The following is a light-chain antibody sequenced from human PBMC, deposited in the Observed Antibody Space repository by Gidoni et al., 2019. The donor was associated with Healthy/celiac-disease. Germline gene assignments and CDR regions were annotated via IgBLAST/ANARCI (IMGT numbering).Light chain of an antibody. Sequence: AIRMTQSPSSFSASTGDRVTITCRASQGISSYLAWYQQKPGQAPKLLIYAASTLQSGVPSRFSGSGSGTDFTLTISCLQSEDFATYYCQQYYSYPRTFXQXTKLEIK. V-gene: IGKV1-8*01. CDR1: QGISSY. CDR3: QQYYSYPRT. CDR2: AAS. J-gene: IGKJ2*01.